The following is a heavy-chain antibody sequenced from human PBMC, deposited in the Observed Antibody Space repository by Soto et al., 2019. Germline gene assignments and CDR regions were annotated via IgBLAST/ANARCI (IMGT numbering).Heavy chain of an antibody. J-gene: IGHJ4*01. V-gene: IGHV1-2*02. CDR2: INPNGGGT. D-gene: IGHD2-21*01. CDR1: GYTFSDYI. CDR3: SRARSRQSDGDN. Sequence: QVHLVQSGTEVKKAGASVKVSCKACGYTFSDYILQWVRQAPGQGLEWMGGINPNGGGTEFAQKFQDRITLTMDKSTTTVFMELTRLKSDDTAMYFCSRARSRQSDGDNWGQGTLVSVSS.